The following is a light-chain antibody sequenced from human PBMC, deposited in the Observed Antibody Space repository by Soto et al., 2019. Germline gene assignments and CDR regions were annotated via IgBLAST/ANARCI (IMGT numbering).Light chain of an antibody. CDR1: QSISSW. CDR3: QQYYDPPLT. CDR2: KAS. J-gene: IGKJ4*01. V-gene: IGKV1-5*03. Sequence: DIQMTQSPSTLSASVGDRVTITCRASQSISSWLAWYQQKPGKAPKLLIYKASSLESGVPSRFSGSGSGTEFTLTISSLQPDDVATYYCQQYYDPPLTFGGGTKVEIK.